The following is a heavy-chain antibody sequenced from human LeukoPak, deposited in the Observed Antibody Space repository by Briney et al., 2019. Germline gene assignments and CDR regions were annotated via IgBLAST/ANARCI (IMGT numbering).Heavy chain of an antibody. J-gene: IGHJ4*02. D-gene: IGHD5-18*01. CDR2: IYYSGST. V-gene: IGHV4-59*08. Sequence: SETLSLTCTVSGDSINSYYWSWIRQPPGKGLEWIGYIYYSGSTKYNPSIKSRVTISVDTSKNQFSLKLSSVTAADTAVYYCARSLRGYRFATDYWGQGTLVTASS. CDR1: GDSINSYY. CDR3: ARSLRGYRFATDY.